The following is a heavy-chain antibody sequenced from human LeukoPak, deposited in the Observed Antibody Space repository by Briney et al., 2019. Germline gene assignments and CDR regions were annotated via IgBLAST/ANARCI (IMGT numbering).Heavy chain of an antibody. CDR3: AREIGTVTYNY. CDR2: ISYDGSNK. J-gene: IGHJ4*02. V-gene: IGHV3-30*04. Sequence: GGSLRLSCAASGFIFSTYNIDWVRQAPGKGLEWVAVISYDGSNKYYADSVKGRFTISRDNSKNTLYLQMNSLRAEDTAVYYCAREIGTVTYNYWGQGTLVTVSS. CDR1: GFIFSTYN. D-gene: IGHD4-11*01.